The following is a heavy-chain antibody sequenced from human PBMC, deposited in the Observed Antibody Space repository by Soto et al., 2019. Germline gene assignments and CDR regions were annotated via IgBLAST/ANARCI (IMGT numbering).Heavy chain of an antibody. Sequence: HPGGSLRLSCAASGFTFSVYGMHWVRQAPGKGLEWVATIWYTGSDKYYAESVKGRFTISRDNSKNTLYLQMNGLRVEDTAIYYCANSAIKSDSSEEHYSYYYGLEVWGQGTTVTVSS. CDR1: GFTFSVYG. CDR2: IWYTGSDK. CDR3: ANSAIKSDSSEEHYSYYYGLEV. J-gene: IGHJ6*02. D-gene: IGHD1-1*01. V-gene: IGHV3-33*06.